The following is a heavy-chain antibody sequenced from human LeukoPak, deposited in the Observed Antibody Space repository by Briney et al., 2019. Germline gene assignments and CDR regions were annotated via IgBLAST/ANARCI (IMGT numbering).Heavy chain of an antibody. D-gene: IGHD5-18*01. Sequence: PGGSLRLSCAASGFTFSSYSMNWVRQAPGKGLEWVSAISGSGGSTYYADSVKGRFTISRDNSKNTLYLQMNSLRAEDTAVYYCAKMGGYSFGYGLDYWGQGTLVTVSS. CDR1: GFTFSSYS. CDR2: ISGSGGST. V-gene: IGHV3-23*01. CDR3: AKMGGYSFGYGLDY. J-gene: IGHJ4*02.